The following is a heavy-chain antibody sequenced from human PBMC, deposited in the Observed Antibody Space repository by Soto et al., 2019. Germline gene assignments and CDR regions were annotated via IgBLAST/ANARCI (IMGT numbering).Heavy chain of an antibody. V-gene: IGHV1-69*01. CDR2: IIPLFDTA. D-gene: IGHD2-2*01. CDR3: ARERSVGYCITTTCPKPFYYYAMDV. CDR1: GGTFSSYT. Sequence: QVQLVQSGAEVKKPGSSVKVSCKASGGTFSSYTFSWVRQAPGQGLEWMGGIIPLFDTADYAQKFQGRVTITADESTRTAYMELSSLRSDDTAVYYCARERSVGYCITTTCPKPFYYYAMDVWGQGTTVTVSS. J-gene: IGHJ6*02.